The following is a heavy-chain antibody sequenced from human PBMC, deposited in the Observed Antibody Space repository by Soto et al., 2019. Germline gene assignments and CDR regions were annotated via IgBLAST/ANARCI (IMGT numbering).Heavy chain of an antibody. V-gene: IGHV4-4*02. CDR1: GGSISSSNW. CDR2: IYHSGST. D-gene: IGHD6-13*01. Sequence: SETLSLTCAVSGGSISSSNWWSWVRQPPGKGLEWIGEIYHSGSTNYNPSLKSRVTISVDKSKNQFSLKLSSVTAADTAVYYCARGPYSSSWSGYYFDYWGQGTLVTVSS. J-gene: IGHJ4*02. CDR3: ARGPYSSSWSGYYFDY.